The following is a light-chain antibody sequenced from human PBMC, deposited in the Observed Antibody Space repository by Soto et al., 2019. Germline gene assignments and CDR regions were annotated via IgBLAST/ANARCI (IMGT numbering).Light chain of an antibody. CDR1: QGISTY. V-gene: IGKV1-8*01. CDR3: QQYHSYPLS. CDR2: GAS. J-gene: IGKJ3*01. Sequence: AIRMTKSPSSFSASTGDGVTITCRASQGISTYLAWYQQKPGKAPKLLIYGASTLQSGVPSRFSGSGSGTDFTLTINCLQSEDFATYYCQQYHSYPLSFGPGTKVDI.